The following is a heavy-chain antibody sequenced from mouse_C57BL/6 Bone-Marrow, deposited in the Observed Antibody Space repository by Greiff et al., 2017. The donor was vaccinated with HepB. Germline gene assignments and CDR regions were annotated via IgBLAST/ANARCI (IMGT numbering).Heavy chain of an antibody. Sequence: QVQLQQSGPELVKPGASVKISCKASGYAFSSSWMNWVKQRPGKGLEWIGRIYPGDGDTNYNGKFKGKATLTADKSSSTAYMQLSSLTSEDSAVYFSARVYYGSSPWAMDYWGQGTSVTVSS. J-gene: IGHJ4*01. CDR1: GYAFSSSW. CDR3: ARVYYGSSPWAMDY. V-gene: IGHV1-82*01. CDR2: IYPGDGDT. D-gene: IGHD1-1*01.